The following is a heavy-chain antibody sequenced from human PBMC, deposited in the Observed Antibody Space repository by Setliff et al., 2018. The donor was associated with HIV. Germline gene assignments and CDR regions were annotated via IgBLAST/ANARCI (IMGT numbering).Heavy chain of an antibody. CDR3: AREKSPVLEYFDWLKPRHVFDV. Sequence: GASVKVSCKTSGGTFNTYPIAWVRQAPGQGLEWMGGIAPNLRMPNYIQKFKGRLTITADESTSTVYMELTNLRSEDTAMYYCAREKSPVLEYFDWLKPRHVFDVWGQGTAVTVSS. V-gene: IGHV1-69*10. D-gene: IGHD3-9*01. J-gene: IGHJ3*01. CDR2: IAPNLRMP. CDR1: GGTFNTYP.